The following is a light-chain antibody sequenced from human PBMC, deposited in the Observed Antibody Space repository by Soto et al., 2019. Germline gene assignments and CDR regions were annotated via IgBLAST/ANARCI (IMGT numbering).Light chain of an antibody. CDR1: SSNIGRNY. CDR3: GAWDSSLSAGI. V-gene: IGLV1-51*02. Sequence: QSVLTQPPSVSAAPGQKVTISCSGSSSNIGRNYVSWYQQLPGTAPKLLIYENNKRPSGIPDRVSASTSGTSATLGITGRQTGDEADYYCGAWDSSLSAGIFGGGTKLTVL. CDR2: ENN. J-gene: IGLJ2*01.